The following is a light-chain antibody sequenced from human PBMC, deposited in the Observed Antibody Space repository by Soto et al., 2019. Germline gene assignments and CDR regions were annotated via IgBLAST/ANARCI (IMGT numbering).Light chain of an antibody. CDR3: QQYGTSLPFT. J-gene: IGKJ3*01. CDR1: QSVSSSY. Sequence: EIVLTQSPGTLSLSPGERATLSCRASQSVSSSYLGWYQQKPGQAPRLLIYGASSRATGIPDRFSGSGSGTDFTLIISRLEPEDFAVYYCQQYGTSLPFTFGPGTKVDIK. CDR2: GAS. V-gene: IGKV3-20*01.